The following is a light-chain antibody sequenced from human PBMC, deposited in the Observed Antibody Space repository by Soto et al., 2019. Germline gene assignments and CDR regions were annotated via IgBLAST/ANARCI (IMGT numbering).Light chain of an antibody. CDR1: QTISGTY. CDR3: QQYGRSPTWT. V-gene: IGKV3-20*01. J-gene: IGKJ1*01. Sequence: EIVLTQSPGTLSLSPGERATLSCSASQTISGTYLAWYQQKPGQAPRLLIYSSSSRAAGVSDRFSGSGSGTDFSLTISRLEPEDVAMYYCQQYGRSPTWTFGQGTKVEVK. CDR2: SSS.